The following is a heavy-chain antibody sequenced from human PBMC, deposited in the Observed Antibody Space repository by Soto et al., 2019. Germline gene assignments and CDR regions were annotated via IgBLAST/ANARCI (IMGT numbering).Heavy chain of an antibody. V-gene: IGHV1-69*01. CDR3: ARDGGSHSGGIDY. D-gene: IGHD1-26*01. CDR1: GGTFSSYS. J-gene: IGHJ4*02. Sequence: QVQLVQSGAEVKKPGSSVNVSCKASGGTFSSYSINWVRQAPGQGLEWMGEIIPIFGTANYAQKFQGRVTITADESTSTAYMELSSLRSDDTAVYYCARDGGSHSGGIDYWGQGTLVTVSS. CDR2: IIPIFGTA.